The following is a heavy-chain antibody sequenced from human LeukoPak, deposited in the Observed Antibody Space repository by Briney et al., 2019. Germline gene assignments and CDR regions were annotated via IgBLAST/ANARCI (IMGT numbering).Heavy chain of an antibody. J-gene: IGHJ4*02. V-gene: IGHV4-59*01. CDR1: GGSISSYY. Sequence: SETLSLTCTVSGGSISSYYWSWIRQPPGQGLEWIGYICLSRSTSYNPSLKSRVTIAVDTSKNHFSLKLSSVTAADTAVYYCATHYGDSGRFYLYYFDSWGQGILVTVSA. CDR3: ATHYGDSGRFYLYYFDS. CDR2: ICLSRST. D-gene: IGHD4-17*01.